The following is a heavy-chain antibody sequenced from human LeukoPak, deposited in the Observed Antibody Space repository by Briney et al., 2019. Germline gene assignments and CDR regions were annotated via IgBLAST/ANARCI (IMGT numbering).Heavy chain of an antibody. D-gene: IGHD1-26*01. CDR3: ARDGKGYYYYSGMDV. V-gene: IGHV3-30*04. Sequence: GGSLRLSCAASGFTFYTYGMHWVRQAPGKGLEWVAFTSNDGSNKYYGDSVRGRSTISRDTPKNTLYLQMNSLRAEDTAVYYCARDGKGYYYYSGMDVWGQGTTVTVSS. CDR1: GFTFYTYG. J-gene: IGHJ6*02. CDR2: TSNDGSNK.